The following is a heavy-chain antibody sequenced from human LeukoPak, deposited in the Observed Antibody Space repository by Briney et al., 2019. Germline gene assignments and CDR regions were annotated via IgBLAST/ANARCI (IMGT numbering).Heavy chain of an antibody. D-gene: IGHD2-15*01. V-gene: IGHV4-59*01. Sequence: SETLSLTCTVSGGSISSYYWSWIRQPPGKGLEWIGYIYYSGSTNYNPSLKTRVTISVDTSKNQFSLKLSSVTAADTAVYYCARGEVVRDLVYYMDVWGKGTTVTISS. CDR2: IYYSGST. CDR3: ARGEVVRDLVYYMDV. CDR1: GGSISSYY. J-gene: IGHJ6*03.